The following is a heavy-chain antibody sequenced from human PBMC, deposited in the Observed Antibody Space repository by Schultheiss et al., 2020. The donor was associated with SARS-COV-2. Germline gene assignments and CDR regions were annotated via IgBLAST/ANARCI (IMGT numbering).Heavy chain of an antibody. V-gene: IGHV4-59*01. Sequence: GSLRLSCTVSGGSISTYYWRWIRQPPGKGLEWIGYIYYSGSTNYNPSLKSRVTISVDTSKNQFSLKLSSVTAADTAVYYCARDHWDIVVVPAAIDYFDYWGQGTLVTVSS. CDR3: ARDHWDIVVVPAAIDYFDY. CDR2: IYYSGST. CDR1: GGSISTYY. D-gene: IGHD2-2*01. J-gene: IGHJ4*02.